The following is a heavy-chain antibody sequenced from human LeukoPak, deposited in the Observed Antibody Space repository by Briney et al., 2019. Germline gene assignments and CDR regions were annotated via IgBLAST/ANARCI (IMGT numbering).Heavy chain of an antibody. CDR1: GFTFSSYA. CDR2: ISGSGGST. V-gene: IGHV3-23*01. CDR3: ANNAYDILTGYFDFDY. D-gene: IGHD3-9*01. Sequence: PGGSLRLSCAASGFTFSSYAMSWVRQAPGKGLEWVSAISGSGGSTCYADSVKGRFTISRDNSKNTLYLQMNSLRAEDTAVYYCANNAYDILTGYFDFDYWGQGTLVTVSS. J-gene: IGHJ4*02.